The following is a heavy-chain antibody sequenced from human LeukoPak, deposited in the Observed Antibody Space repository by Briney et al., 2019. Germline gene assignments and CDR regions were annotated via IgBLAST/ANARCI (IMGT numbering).Heavy chain of an antibody. D-gene: IGHD6-6*01. CDR3: ARHSTIAAHWFDP. Sequence: SETLSLTCISSGGSIISSSSYWGWIRQPPGKGLEWIGSIYYSGSTYYNPSLKSRVTISVDTSKNQFSLKLTSVTAADTAVYYCARHSTIAAHWFDPWGQGTLVTVSS. V-gene: IGHV4-39*01. CDR2: IYYSGST. CDR1: GGSIISSSSY. J-gene: IGHJ5*02.